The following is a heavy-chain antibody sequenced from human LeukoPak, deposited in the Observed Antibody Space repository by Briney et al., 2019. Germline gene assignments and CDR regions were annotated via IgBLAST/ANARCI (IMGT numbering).Heavy chain of an antibody. CDR1: GFTFDDYA. J-gene: IGHJ4*02. V-gene: IGHV3-9*01. CDR2: ISWNSGSI. CDR3: AKDTFTSVAGEFDY. Sequence: GGSLRLSCAASGFTFDDYATHWVRQAPGKGLEWVSGISWNSGSIGYADSVKGRFTISRDNAKNSLYLQMNSLRAEDTALYYCAKDTFTSVAGEFDYWGQGTLVTVSS. D-gene: IGHD6-19*01.